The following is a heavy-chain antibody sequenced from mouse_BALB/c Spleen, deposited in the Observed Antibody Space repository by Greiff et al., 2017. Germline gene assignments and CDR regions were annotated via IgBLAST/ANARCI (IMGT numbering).Heavy chain of an antibody. CDR2: IYPGNSDT. Sequence: VQLQQSGTVLARPGASVKMSCKASGYSFTSYWMHWVKQRPGQGLEWIGAIYPGNSDTSYNQKFKGKAKLTAVTSASTAYMELSSLTNEDSAVYYCTRGVNYGDAMDYWGQGTSVTVSS. J-gene: IGHJ4*01. V-gene: IGHV1-5*01. D-gene: IGHD1-1*01. CDR1: GYSFTSYW. CDR3: TRGVNYGDAMDY.